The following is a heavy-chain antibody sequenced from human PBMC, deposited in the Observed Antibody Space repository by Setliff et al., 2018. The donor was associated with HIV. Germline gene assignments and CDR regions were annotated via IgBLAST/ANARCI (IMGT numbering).Heavy chain of an antibody. CDR2: IYTDGST. J-gene: IGHJ4*01. V-gene: IGHV4-4*07. Sequence: LSLTCAVYGGSFSGYYWSWIRQPAGKGLEWIGHIYTDGSTNYNPSFRSRVTISVDSSKNQFSLKLSSVTAADTAVYYCARDARWLQFPYFDYWGQGALVT. D-gene: IGHD5-12*01. CDR3: ARDARWLQFPYFDY. CDR1: GGSFSGYY.